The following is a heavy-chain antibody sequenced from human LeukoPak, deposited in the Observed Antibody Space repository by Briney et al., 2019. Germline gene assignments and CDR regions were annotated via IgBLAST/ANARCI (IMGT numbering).Heavy chain of an antibody. CDR3: ARLDRSRGFWFDP. CDR1: GXGFITFW. Sequence: GESLKISCKGSGXGFITFWIGWVRQMPGKGLEWMGIIFPGDSDTRYSPSFQGHVTISADKSISTAYLQWSSLKASDTAMYYCARLDRSRGFWFDPWGQGTLVTVSS. D-gene: IGHD2-15*01. CDR2: IFPGDSDT. J-gene: IGHJ5*02. V-gene: IGHV5-51*01.